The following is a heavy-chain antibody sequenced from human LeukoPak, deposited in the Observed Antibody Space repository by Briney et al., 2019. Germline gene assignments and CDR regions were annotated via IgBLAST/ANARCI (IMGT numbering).Heavy chain of an antibody. CDR3: ARNATYPFDS. V-gene: IGHV4-38-2*01. Sequence: SETLSLTCAVSGYSISSDCYWGWIRQPPGKGLEWIGSIYHSGSTSYNPSLKSRVTISVDTSKNQFSLKLTSVTAADSAVYYCARNATYPFDSWGQGTLVTVSS. CDR1: GYSISSDCY. J-gene: IGHJ4*02. CDR2: IYHSGST.